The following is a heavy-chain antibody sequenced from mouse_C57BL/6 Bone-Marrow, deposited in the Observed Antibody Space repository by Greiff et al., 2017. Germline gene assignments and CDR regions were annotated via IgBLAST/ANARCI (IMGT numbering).Heavy chain of an antibody. D-gene: IGHD1-1*01. CDR1: GYTFTSYW. CDR3: ARKGHYYSRSYGY. Sequence: QVQLQQPGPELVKPGASVKMSCKASGYTFTSYWITWVKQRPGKGLEWLGDIYPGSGSTNYNEKFKSKATLTVDTSASTACMQLSSLTSEDSAVYYCARKGHYYSRSYGYWGQGTTLTGSS. CDR2: IYPGSGST. J-gene: IGHJ2*01. V-gene: IGHV1-55*01.